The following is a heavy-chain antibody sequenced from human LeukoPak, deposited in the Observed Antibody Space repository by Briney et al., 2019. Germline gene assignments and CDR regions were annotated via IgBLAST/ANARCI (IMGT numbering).Heavy chain of an antibody. V-gene: IGHV4-34*01. CDR1: GGSFSGYY. J-gene: IGHJ6*02. Sequence: PSETLCLTCAVYGGSFSGYYWSWIRQPPGKGLEWIGEINHSGSTNYNPSLKSRVTISVDTSKNQFSLKLSSVTAADTAVYYCASGWELLRGYYYYGMDVWGQGTTVTVSS. CDR3: ASGWELLRGYYYYGMDV. CDR2: INHSGST. D-gene: IGHD1-26*01.